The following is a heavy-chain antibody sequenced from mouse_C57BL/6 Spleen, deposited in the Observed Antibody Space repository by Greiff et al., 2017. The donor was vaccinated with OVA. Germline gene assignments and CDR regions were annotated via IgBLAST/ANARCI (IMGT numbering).Heavy chain of an antibody. CDR1: GFTFSDYG. D-gene: IGHD2-1*01. CDR2: ISSGSSTI. CDR3: ASLLGFAY. J-gene: IGHJ3*01. V-gene: IGHV5-17*01. Sequence: DVMLVESGGGLVKPGGSLKLSCAASGFTFSDYGMHWVRQAPEKGLEWVAYISSGSSTIYYADTVKGRFTISRDNAKNTLFLQMTSLRSEDTAMYYCASLLGFAYWGQGTLVTVSA.